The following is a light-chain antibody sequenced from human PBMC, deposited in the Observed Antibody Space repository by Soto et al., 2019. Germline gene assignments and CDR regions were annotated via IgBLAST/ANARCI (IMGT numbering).Light chain of an antibody. V-gene: IGLV2-14*01. CDR1: SSDVGGYNY. J-gene: IGLJ1*01. Sequence: QSVLTQPASVSGSPGQSITISCTGTSSDVGGYNYVSWYQQHPGKAPKLMIYEVSNRPSGGSNRFSGSKSGNTASLTISRLQAEEEADYYCSSYTSSSTRVFGTGTKVTVL. CDR3: SSYTSSSTRV. CDR2: EVS.